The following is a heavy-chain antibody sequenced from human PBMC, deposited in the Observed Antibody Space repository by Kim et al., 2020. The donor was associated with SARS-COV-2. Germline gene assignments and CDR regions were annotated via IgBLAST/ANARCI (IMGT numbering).Heavy chain of an antibody. J-gene: IGHJ4*02. Sequence: GGSLRLSCAASGFTFDDYAMHWVRQAPGKGLEWVSGISWNSGSIGYADSVKGRFTISRDNAKNSLYLQMNSLRAEDTALYYCAKDILPLGPQGGGLFRWGQGTLVTVSS. V-gene: IGHV3-9*01. CDR3: AKDILPLGPQGGGLFR. D-gene: IGHD2-21*01. CDR2: ISWNSGSI. CDR1: GFTFDDYA.